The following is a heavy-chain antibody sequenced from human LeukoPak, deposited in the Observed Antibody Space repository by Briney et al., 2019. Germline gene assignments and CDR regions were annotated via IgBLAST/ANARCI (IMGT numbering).Heavy chain of an antibody. CDR2: ISYDGSNK. D-gene: IGHD1-26*01. V-gene: IGHV3-30*18. J-gene: IGHJ4*02. CDR3: AKRGSYTYYFDY. Sequence: GGSLRLSCAASGFTFSSYGMHWVRQAPGKGLEWVAVISYDGSNKYYADSVEGRFTISRDNSKNTLYLQMNSLRAEDTAVYYCAKRGSYTYYFDYWGQGTLVTVSS. CDR1: GFTFSSYG.